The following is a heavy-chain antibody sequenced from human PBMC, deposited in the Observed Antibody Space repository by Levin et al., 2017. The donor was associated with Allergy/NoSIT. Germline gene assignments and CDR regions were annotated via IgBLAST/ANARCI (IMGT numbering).Heavy chain of an antibody. CDR2: ISSSASTI. V-gene: IGHV3-48*01. Sequence: GGSLRLSCAASGFIFSNFAINWVRQAPGKGLEWISYISSSASTIKYADSVKGRFTISRDNLKNLLYLQMNSLRAEDTAVYYCARGKVRGVLGFDYWGLGTLVTVSS. CDR3: ARGKVRGVLGFDY. CDR1: GFIFSNFA. D-gene: IGHD3-10*01. J-gene: IGHJ4*02.